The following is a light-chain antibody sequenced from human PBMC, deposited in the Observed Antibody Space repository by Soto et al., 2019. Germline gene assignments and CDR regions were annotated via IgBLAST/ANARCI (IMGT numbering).Light chain of an antibody. J-gene: IGKJ3*01. Sequence: DIQLTQSPSFLSASVGDRVTITCRASQGISSYLAWYQQKPGKAPKLLIYAASTLQSGVPSRFSGSGSVTEFNLTISSLQPEDVATYVGQHLNSYPLFTFGPGTKVYIK. CDR3: QHLNSYPLFT. CDR2: AAS. V-gene: IGKV1-9*01. CDR1: QGISSY.